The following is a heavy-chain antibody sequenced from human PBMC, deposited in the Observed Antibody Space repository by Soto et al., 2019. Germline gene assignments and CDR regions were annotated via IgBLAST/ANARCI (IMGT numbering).Heavy chain of an antibody. V-gene: IGHV4-34*01. CDR1: GGSFSGYY. J-gene: IGHJ4*02. CDR3: ARGNEGGGYVIFDY. CDR2: INHSGST. Sequence: QVQLQQWGAGLLKPSETLSLTCAVYGGSFSGYYWSWIRQPPGKGLEWIGEINHSGSTNYNPSLKSRVTISVDTSKNQFSLKLSSVTAADTAVYYCARGNEGGGYVIFDYWGQGTLVTVSS. D-gene: IGHD5-12*01.